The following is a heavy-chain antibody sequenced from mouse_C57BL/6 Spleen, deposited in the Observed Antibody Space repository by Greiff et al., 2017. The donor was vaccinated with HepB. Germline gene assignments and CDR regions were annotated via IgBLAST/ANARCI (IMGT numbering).Heavy chain of an antibody. CDR1: GYTFTSYR. V-gene: IGHV1-61*01. Sequence: QVQLQQPGPELVRPGSSVKLSCKASGYTFTSYRMDWVKQRPGKGLEWIGNIYPSDRATHYNQKFKDKAKLTVDKSSSTAYMQLSSLTSEDSAVYYCARWDGNYEDDWGQGTTLTVSS. J-gene: IGHJ2*01. CDR3: ARWDGNYEDD. D-gene: IGHD2-1*01. CDR2: IYPSDRAT.